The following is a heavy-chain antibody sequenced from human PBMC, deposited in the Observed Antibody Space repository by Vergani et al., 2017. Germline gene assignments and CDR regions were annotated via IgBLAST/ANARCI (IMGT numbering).Heavy chain of an antibody. CDR3: ARPMRLGYCSSTSCYTGAFDI. D-gene: IGHD2-2*02. J-gene: IGHJ3*02. CDR2: ISSSGSTI. Sequence: QVQLVESGEGLVKPGGSLRLSCAASGFTFSDYYMSWIRQAPGKGLEWVSYISSSGSTIYYADSVKGRFTISRDNAKNSLYLQMNSLRAEDTAVYYCARPMRLGYCSSTSCYTGAFDIWGQGTMVTVSS. CDR1: GFTFSDYY. V-gene: IGHV3-11*01.